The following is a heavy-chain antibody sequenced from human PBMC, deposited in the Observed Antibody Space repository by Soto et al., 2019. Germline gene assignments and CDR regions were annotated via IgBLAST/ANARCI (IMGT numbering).Heavy chain of an antibody. V-gene: IGHV3-30-3*01. D-gene: IGHD3-10*01. CDR1: GFTFSSYA. Sequence: QVQLVESGGGVVQPGRSLRLSCAASGFTFSSYAMHWVRQAPGKGLEWVAVISYDGSNKYYADSVKGRFTISRDNSKNTLYLQMNSLRAEDTAVYYCARDADVSDYYGSWSSPFDYWGQGTLVTVSS. CDR3: ARDADVSDYYGSWSSPFDY. CDR2: ISYDGSNK. J-gene: IGHJ4*02.